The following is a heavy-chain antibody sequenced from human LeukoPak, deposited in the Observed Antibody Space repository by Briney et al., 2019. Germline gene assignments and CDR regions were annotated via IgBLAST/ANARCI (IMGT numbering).Heavy chain of an antibody. Sequence: SETLSLTCAVYGGSFSGYNWSWIRQPPGKGLEWIGEINHSGSTNYNPSLKSRVTISVDTSKNQFSLKLSSVTAADTAVYYCARTDLAVAGNDYWGQGILVTVSS. CDR2: INHSGST. D-gene: IGHD6-19*01. V-gene: IGHV4-34*01. J-gene: IGHJ4*02. CDR1: GGSFSGYN. CDR3: ARTDLAVAGNDY.